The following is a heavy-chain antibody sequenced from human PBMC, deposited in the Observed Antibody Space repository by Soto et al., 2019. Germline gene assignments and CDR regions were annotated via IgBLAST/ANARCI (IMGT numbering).Heavy chain of an antibody. CDR3: ARDGYNYGRVGGMDV. CDR1: GFTFSSYW. D-gene: IGHD5-12*01. V-gene: IGHV3-7*05. CDR2: IKQDGSEK. J-gene: IGHJ6*02. Sequence: EVQLVESGGGLVQPGGSLRLSCAASGFTFSSYWMSWVRQAPGKGLEWVANIKQDGSEKYYVDSVKGRFTISRDNAKNSLYLQMNSVRAEDTAVYYCARDGYNYGRVGGMDVWGQGTTVTVSS.